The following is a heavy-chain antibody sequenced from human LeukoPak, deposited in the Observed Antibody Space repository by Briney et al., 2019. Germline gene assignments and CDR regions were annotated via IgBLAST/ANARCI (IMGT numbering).Heavy chain of an antibody. J-gene: IGHJ4*02. CDR1: GYTFTSYG. CDR2: ISAYNGNT. D-gene: IGHD1-26*01. CDR3: AREPSIVGADSPSDY. Sequence: APVKVSCKASGYTFTSYGISWVRQAPGQGLEWMGWISAYNGNTNYAQKLQGRVTMTTDTSTSTAYMELRSLRSEDTAVYYCAREPSIVGADSPSDYWGQGTLVTVSS. V-gene: IGHV1-18*01.